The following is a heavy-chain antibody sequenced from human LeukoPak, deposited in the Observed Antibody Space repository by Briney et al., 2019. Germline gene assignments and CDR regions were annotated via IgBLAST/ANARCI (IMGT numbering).Heavy chain of an antibody. D-gene: IGHD3-3*01. CDR1: GGSISSSSYY. J-gene: IGHJ4*02. CDR3: ARHRIRFLEWLSRPYYFDH. CDR2: IYYSGST. Sequence: SETLSLTCTVSGGSISSSSYYWGWIRQPPGKGLEWIGSIYYSGSTYYNPSLKSRVTISVDTSKNQFSLKLSSVTAADTAVYYCARHRIRFLEWLSRPYYFDHWGQGTLVTVSS. V-gene: IGHV4-39*01.